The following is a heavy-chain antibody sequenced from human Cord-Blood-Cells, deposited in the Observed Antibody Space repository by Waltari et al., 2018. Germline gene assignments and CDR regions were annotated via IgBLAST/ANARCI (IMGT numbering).Heavy chain of an antibody. J-gene: IGHJ4*02. D-gene: IGHD3-22*01. Sequence: EVQLVESGGGLVQPGGSLRLSCAASGFTFITSWMSWVRQAPGKGLEWVANIKQDGSEKYYVDSVKGRFTISRDNAKNSLYLQMNSLRAEDTAVYYCARDQYDSSGYDYWGQGTLVTVSS. CDR2: IKQDGSEK. CDR1: GFTFITSW. V-gene: IGHV3-7*01. CDR3: ARDQYDSSGYDY.